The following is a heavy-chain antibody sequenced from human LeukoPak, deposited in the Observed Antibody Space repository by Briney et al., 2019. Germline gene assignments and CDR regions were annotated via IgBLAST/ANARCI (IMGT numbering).Heavy chain of an antibody. Sequence: PGRSLRLSCTASGLTFSSYGMHWVRQAPGKGLEWVAVISYDGSNKYYADSVKGRFTISRDNSKNTLYLQMNSLRAEDTAVYYCAKSSSSSWYWYYGMDVWGQGTTVTVSS. J-gene: IGHJ6*02. CDR2: ISYDGSNK. CDR3: AKSSSSSWYWYYGMDV. D-gene: IGHD6-13*01. CDR1: GLTFSSYG. V-gene: IGHV3-30*18.